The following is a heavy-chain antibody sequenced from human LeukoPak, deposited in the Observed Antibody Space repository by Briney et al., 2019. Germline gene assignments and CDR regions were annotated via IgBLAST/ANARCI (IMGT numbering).Heavy chain of an antibody. CDR2: ISGSGGST. V-gene: IGHV3-23*01. D-gene: IGHD6-13*01. CDR3: ARKSTAARLDDY. J-gene: IGHJ4*02. CDR1: GFTFSSYA. Sequence: GGSLRLSCAASGFTFSSYATSWVRQAPGKGLEWVSAISGSGGSTYYADSVKGRFTISRDNSKNTLYLKMNSLRAEDTAVYYCARKSTAARLDDYWGQGTLVTVSS.